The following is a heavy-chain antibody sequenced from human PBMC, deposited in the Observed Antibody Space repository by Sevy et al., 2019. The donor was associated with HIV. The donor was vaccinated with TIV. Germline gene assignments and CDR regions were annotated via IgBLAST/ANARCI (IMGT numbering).Heavy chain of an antibody. J-gene: IGHJ6*02. CDR3: ARDYDDPGDYGEDTFDYYYGMDV. CDR2: IKQDGSEK. V-gene: IGHV3-7*01. CDR1: GFTFSSYW. Sequence: GGSLRLSCAASGFTFSSYWMSWVRQAPGKGLEWLANIKQDGSEKYYVDSVKGRFTISRDNAKNSLYLQMNSLRAEDTAVYYCARDYDDPGDYGEDTFDYYYGMDVWGQGTTVTVSS. D-gene: IGHD4-17*01.